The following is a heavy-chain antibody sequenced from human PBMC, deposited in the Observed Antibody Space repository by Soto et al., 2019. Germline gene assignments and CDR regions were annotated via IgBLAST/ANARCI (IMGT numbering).Heavy chain of an antibody. CDR2: ISSTSSYT. CDR3: ARDLALVGNV. Sequence: PGWSLRLSCAASGFTFSSYAMNWVRQTQEKGLEWVSSISSTSSYTHYSDSVKGRFTISRDNANNSLFLQMNSLRAEDTATYYYARDLALVGNVWGQGVLVSFPS. V-gene: IGHV3-21*01. CDR1: GFTFSSYA. D-gene: IGHD6-19*01. J-gene: IGHJ4*02.